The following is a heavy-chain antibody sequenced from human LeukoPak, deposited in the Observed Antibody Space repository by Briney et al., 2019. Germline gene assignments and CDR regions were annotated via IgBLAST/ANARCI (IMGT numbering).Heavy chain of an antibody. Sequence: SETLSLTCTVSGGSISSSSYYWGWIRQPPGKGLEWIGYIYHSGSTYYNPSLKSRVTISVDRSKNQFSLKLSSVTAADTAVYYCAGAGGYSYGFSVDIWGQGTMVTVSS. J-gene: IGHJ3*02. CDR2: IYHSGST. D-gene: IGHD5-18*01. CDR1: GGSISSSSYY. V-gene: IGHV4-30-2*01. CDR3: AGAGGYSYGFSVDI.